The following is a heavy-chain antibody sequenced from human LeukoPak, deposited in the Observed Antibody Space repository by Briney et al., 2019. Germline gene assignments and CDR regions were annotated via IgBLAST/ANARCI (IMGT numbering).Heavy chain of an antibody. CDR3: ARGSGVVVPAAIRRGFDY. V-gene: IGHV4-30-4*08. J-gene: IGHJ4*02. CDR1: GGSISSGDYY. CDR2: LYYSGSN. Sequence: SETLSLTCTVSGGSISSGDYYWSWIRPPPGKGLEWIGYLYYSGSNYYTPSLKSRVTISVDTSKNQFSLKLSSVTAADTAVYYCARGSGVVVPAAIRRGFDYWGQGSLVTVSS. D-gene: IGHD2-2*02.